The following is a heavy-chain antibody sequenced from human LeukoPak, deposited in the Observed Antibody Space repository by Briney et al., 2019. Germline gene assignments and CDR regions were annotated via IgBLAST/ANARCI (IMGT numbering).Heavy chain of an antibody. CDR3: ARAEDCSSTSCPRAFDI. CDR2: ISSSSSYI. Sequence: GGSLRLSCAASGFTFSGFGMNWVRQAPGKGLEWVSSISSSSSYIYYADSVKGRFTISRDNAKNSLYLQMNSLRAEDTAVYYCARAEDCSSTSCPRAFDIWGQGTMVTVSS. V-gene: IGHV3-21*01. CDR1: GFTFSGFG. D-gene: IGHD2-2*01. J-gene: IGHJ3*02.